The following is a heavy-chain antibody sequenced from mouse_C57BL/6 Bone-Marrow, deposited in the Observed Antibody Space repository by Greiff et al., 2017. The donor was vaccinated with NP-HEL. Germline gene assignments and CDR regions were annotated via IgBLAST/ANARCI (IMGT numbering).Heavy chain of an antibody. CDR3: ARGAY. J-gene: IGHJ3*01. CDR2: LYPGDGDT. Sequence: VKLQESGAELVKPGASVKISCKTSGYEFSNYWMNWVKQRPGKGLEWIGQLYPGDGDTNYNGKFKDKATLTADKSSSTAYMQLSRLTSEDSAVYFCARGAYWGQGTLVTVSA. V-gene: IGHV1-80*01. CDR1: GYEFSNYW.